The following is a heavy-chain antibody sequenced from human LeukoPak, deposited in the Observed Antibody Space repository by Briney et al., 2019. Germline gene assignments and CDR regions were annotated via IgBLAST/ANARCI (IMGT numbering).Heavy chain of an antibody. J-gene: IGHJ2*01. Sequence: PSETLSLTCTVSVGSISSYYWSWIRQPPGKGLEWIGYIYYSGSTNYNPSLKSRVTISVDTSKNQFYLKLSSVTAADTAVYYCARDRPATENWYFDLWGRGTLVTVSS. CDR2: IYYSGST. CDR1: VGSISSYY. V-gene: IGHV4-59*01. D-gene: IGHD1-26*01. CDR3: ARDRPATENWYFDL.